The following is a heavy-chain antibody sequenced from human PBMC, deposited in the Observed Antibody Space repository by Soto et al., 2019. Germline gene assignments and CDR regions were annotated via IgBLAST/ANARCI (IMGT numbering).Heavy chain of an antibody. CDR1: GGSISSSSYY. J-gene: IGHJ4*02. V-gene: IGHV4-39*01. CDR2: IYYSGST. Sequence: SETLSLTCTVSGGSISSSSYYWGWIRQPPGKGLEWIGSIYYSGSTYYNPSLKSRVTISVDTSKNQFSLKLSSVTAADTAVYYCTRHYSGYDLGGYWGQGTLVTVS. CDR3: TRHYSGYDLGGY. D-gene: IGHD5-12*01.